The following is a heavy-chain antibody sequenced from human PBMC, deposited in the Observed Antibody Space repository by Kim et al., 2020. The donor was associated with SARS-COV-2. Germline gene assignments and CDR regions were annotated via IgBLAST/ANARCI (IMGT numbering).Heavy chain of an antibody. CDR3: ARMGYDILTGYKTLDY. V-gene: IGHV2-70*01. J-gene: IGHJ4*02. CDR2: IDWDDDK. D-gene: IGHD3-9*01. CDR1: GFSLSTSGMC. Sequence: SGPTLVKPTQTLTLTCTFSGFSLSTSGMCVSWIRQPPGKALEWLALIDWDDDKYYSTSLKTRLTISKDTSKNQVVLTMTNMDPVDTATYYCARMGYDILTGYKTLDYWGQGTLVTVSS.